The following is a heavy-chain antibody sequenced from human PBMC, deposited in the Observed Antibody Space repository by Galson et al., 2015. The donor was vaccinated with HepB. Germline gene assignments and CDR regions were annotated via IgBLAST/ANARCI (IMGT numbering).Heavy chain of an antibody. Sequence: SLRLSCAASGFTFTDHWMSWVRQTPRRGLEWVTNLNHHGNEKYYADSVKGRFSISRDNAKNSLYLQMNSLIDEDTAVHYCVRDALGGYDCWGQGTTVIVSS. CDR1: GFTFTDHW. V-gene: IGHV3-7*03. CDR2: LNHHGNEK. J-gene: IGHJ3*01. D-gene: IGHD3-22*01. CDR3: VRDALGGYDC.